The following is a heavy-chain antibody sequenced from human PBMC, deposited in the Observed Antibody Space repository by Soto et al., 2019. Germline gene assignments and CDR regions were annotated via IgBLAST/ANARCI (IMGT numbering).Heavy chain of an antibody. CDR2: ISGSSSTK. V-gene: IGHV3-48*02. CDR1: GFSFSNYS. CDR3: ARGRSSDWYFDY. D-gene: IGHD6-19*01. Sequence: EVPLVESGGGLVQPGGSLRLSCAASGFSFSNYSMSWVRQAPGKGLEWVSYISGSSSTKHYADSMKGRFTISRDNAKNSLYLQMNSLRDEDMAVYYCARGRSSDWYFDYWGQGTLVTVSS. J-gene: IGHJ4*02.